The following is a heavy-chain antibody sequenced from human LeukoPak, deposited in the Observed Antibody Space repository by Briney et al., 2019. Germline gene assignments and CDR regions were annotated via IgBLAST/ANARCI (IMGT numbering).Heavy chain of an antibody. V-gene: IGHV1-2*02. J-gene: IGHJ3*02. Sequence: ASVKLSCKASAYTFTCYYIRWVRHAPGQGLEWMGWINPNSGGTNYAQKFQGRVTMTRDTSISTAYMELSRLKSDDTAVYYCAREGRGWAFDIWGQGTMVTVSS. CDR2: INPNSGGT. CDR3: AREGRGWAFDI. CDR1: AYTFTCYY. D-gene: IGHD2-15*01.